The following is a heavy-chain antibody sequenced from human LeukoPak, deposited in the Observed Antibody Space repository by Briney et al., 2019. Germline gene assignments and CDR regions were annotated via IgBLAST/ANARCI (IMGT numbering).Heavy chain of an antibody. J-gene: IGHJ4*02. D-gene: IGHD5-12*01. CDR1: GGSISSGGYS. V-gene: IGHV4-30-2*01. CDR2: IYHSGST. Sequence: SETLSLTCTVSGGSISSGGYSWSWIRQPPGKGLEWIGYIYHSGSTYYNPSLKSRVTISVDRSKNQFSLKLSSVTAADTAVYYCARASRGYDLYYFDYWGQGTLVTVSS. CDR3: ARASRGYDLYYFDY.